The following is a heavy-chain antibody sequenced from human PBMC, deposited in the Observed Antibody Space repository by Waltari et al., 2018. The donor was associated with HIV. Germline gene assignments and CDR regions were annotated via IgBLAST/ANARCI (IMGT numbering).Heavy chain of an antibody. Sequence: EVQLVQSGGGLIKHGGYLRLSCAASRLSVTNYCMHWIRQRPGKGLVWDSRINIDGRTIDYADSVKGRFTSSRDSAKNTLSLQMNSLREEDTAVYYCSRDTFGEYDFWGQGALVTVSS. J-gene: IGHJ4*02. CDR3: SRDTFGEYDF. D-gene: IGHD3-3*01. V-gene: IGHV3-74*01. CDR2: INIDGRTI. CDR1: RLSVTNYC.